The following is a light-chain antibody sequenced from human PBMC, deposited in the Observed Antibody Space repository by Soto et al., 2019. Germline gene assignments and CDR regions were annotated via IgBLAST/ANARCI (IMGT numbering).Light chain of an antibody. CDR3: QQYGSSPLT. V-gene: IGKV3-20*01. CDR2: GAS. CDR1: QSVSSSY. Sequence: EIVLTQSPGTLSLSPGGRATLSCRASQSVSSSYLAWYQQRPGQAPRVLIYGASSRATGIPDRFSRSGSGTDFTLTISRLQPEDFAVYYCQQYGSSPLTFGPGTKVDIK. J-gene: IGKJ3*01.